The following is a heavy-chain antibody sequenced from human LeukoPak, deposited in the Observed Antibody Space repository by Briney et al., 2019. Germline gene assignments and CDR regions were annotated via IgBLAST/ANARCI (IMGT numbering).Heavy chain of an antibody. CDR2: INHSGST. CDR3: ARLRGTRIPATGTYYFYYMDV. CDR1: GGSFSGYY. D-gene: IGHD6-13*01. J-gene: IGHJ6*03. Sequence: SETLSLTCAVYGGSFSGYYWSWIRQPPGKGLEWIGEINHSGSTNYNPSLKSRVTISVDTSKNQFSLKLSSVTAADMAVYYCARLRGTRIPATGTYYFYYMDVWGKGTTVTVSS. V-gene: IGHV4-34*01.